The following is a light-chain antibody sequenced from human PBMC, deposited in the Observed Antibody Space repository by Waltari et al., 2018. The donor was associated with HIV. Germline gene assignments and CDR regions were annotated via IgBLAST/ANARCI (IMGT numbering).Light chain of an antibody. CDR3: TAWDDGLSGPV. J-gene: IGLJ3*02. CDR2: SNK. CDR1: SSNIGSNT. Sequence: QSVLTQPPSASGTPGQRVTISCSGSSSNIGSNTVNWYQQLPGTAPKLLIYSNKHRPSGVPDRVSGSKSGTSASLAISGLQSEDESDYYCTAWDDGLSGPVFGGGTKLTVL. V-gene: IGLV1-44*01.